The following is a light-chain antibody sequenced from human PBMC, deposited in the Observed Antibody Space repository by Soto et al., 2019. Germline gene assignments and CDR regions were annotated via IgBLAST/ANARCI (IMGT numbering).Light chain of an antibody. CDR1: SSNIGAGYD. CDR2: GNS. CDR3: QSYDSSLSGVV. J-gene: IGLJ2*01. V-gene: IGLV1-40*01. Sequence: QSVLTQPPSVSGAPGQRVTISCTGSSSNIGAGYDVHWYQQLPGTAPKLLIYGNSNRPSGVPDRFSGSKSGTSASLAITGLQVEDEADYYGQSYDSSLSGVVFGGGPSSPS.